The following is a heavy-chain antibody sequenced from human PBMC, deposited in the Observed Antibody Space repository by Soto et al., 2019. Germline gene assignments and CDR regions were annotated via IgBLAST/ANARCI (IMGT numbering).Heavy chain of an antibody. CDR2: ISGSGVST. J-gene: IGHJ6*02. D-gene: IGHD2-2*01. Sequence: GGSLRLSCAASGFTFSNYAMSWVRQAPGKGLEWVSAISGSGVSTYYADSVKGRFTISRDNSKNTLYLQMNSLRAEDTAVYYCAKAVPGKYCSSPSGCCGAGHYGIDVWGQGTTMTVYS. CDR1: GFTFSNYA. CDR3: AKAVPGKYCSSPSGCCGAGHYGIDV. V-gene: IGHV3-23*01.